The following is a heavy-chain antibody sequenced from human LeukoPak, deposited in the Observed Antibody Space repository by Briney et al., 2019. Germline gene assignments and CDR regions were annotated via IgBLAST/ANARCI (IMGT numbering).Heavy chain of an antibody. J-gene: IGHJ5*02. CDR3: ARSLRFLENWFDP. CDR2: IKQDGSEK. V-gene: IGHV3-7*01. D-gene: IGHD3-3*01. CDR1: GFTFSSYW. Sequence: GGSLRLSCAASGFTFSSYWMSWVRQAPGKGREWVANIKQDGSEKYYVDSVKGRFTISRDNAKNSLYLQMNSLRAEDTAVYYCARSLRFLENWFDPWGQGTLVTVSS.